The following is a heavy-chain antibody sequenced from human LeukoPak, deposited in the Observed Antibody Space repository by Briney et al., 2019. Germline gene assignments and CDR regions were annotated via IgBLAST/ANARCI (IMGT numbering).Heavy chain of an antibody. CDR1: GGSISSYY. CDR2: IYYSGST. Sequence: SETLSLTCIVSGGSISSYYWSWIRQPPGGGVEWIGYIYYSGSTNYNPSLKSRVTISVDTSKNQFSLKLSSVTAADTAVYYCARDSGLDAFDIWGQGTMVTVSS. CDR3: ARDSGLDAFDI. V-gene: IGHV4-59*01. D-gene: IGHD1-26*01. J-gene: IGHJ3*02.